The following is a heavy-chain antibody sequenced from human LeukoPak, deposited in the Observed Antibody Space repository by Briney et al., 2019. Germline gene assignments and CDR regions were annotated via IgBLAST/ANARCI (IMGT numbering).Heavy chain of an antibody. D-gene: IGHD6-13*01. Sequence: SETLSLTCAVSGGSISSNSYYWGWIRQPPGKGLEWIGSIYYSGSTYYNPSLKSRVTISVDTSKNQFSLKLSSVTAADTAVYYCARDRYGAAAGGWFDPWGQGTLVTVSS. CDR2: IYYSGST. CDR1: GGSISSNSYY. V-gene: IGHV4-39*07. J-gene: IGHJ5*02. CDR3: ARDRYGAAAGGWFDP.